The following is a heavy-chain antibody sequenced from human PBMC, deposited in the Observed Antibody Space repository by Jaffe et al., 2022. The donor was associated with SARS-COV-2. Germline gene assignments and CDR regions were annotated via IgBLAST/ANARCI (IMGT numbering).Heavy chain of an antibody. D-gene: IGHD2-2*01. Sequence: EVQLVESGGGLVKPGGSLRLSCAASGFTFSSYSMNWVRQAPGKGLEWVSSISSSSSYIYYADSVKGRFTISRDNAKNSLYLQMNSLRAEDTAVYYCARGDIVVVPAAISNYYYYYGMDVWGQGTTVTVSS. CDR3: ARGDIVVVPAAISNYYYYYGMDV. J-gene: IGHJ6*02. CDR1: GFTFSSYS. CDR2: ISSSSSYI. V-gene: IGHV3-21*01.